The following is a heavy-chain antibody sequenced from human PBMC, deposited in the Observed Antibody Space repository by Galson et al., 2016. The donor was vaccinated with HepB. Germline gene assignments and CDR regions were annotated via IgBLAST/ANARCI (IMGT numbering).Heavy chain of an antibody. CDR2: ISSRSTYT. V-gene: IGHV3-11*06. Sequence: SLRLSCAASGFTFSDYYMTWIRQAPGKGLEWVSYISSRSTYTGYADSVKGRFTISRDNAKNSLYLQANSLRAEDTAVYYCARPRAQPDDALDIWGQGTMVTVSS. CDR3: ARPRAQPDDALDI. J-gene: IGHJ3*02. CDR1: GFTFSDYY.